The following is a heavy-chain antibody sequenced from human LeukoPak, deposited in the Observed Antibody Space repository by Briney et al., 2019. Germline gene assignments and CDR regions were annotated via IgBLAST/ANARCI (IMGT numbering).Heavy chain of an antibody. D-gene: IGHD3-3*01. CDR3: ARVGPPKGYDFWSGYGF. CDR1: GYTFTGYY. V-gene: IGHV1-2*02. J-gene: IGHJ4*02. CDR2: INPNSGGT. Sequence: GASVKVSCTASGYTFTGYYMHWVRQAPGQGLEWMGWINPNSGGTNYAQKFQGRVTMTRDTSTSTAYMELGRLRSDDTAVYYCARVGPPKGYDFWSGYGFWGQGTLVTVSS.